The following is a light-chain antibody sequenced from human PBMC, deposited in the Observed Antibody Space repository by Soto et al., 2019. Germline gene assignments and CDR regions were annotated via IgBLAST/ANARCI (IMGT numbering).Light chain of an antibody. CDR1: QSVRSN. Sequence: EIVMTQSPATLSVSPGERATLSCRASQSVRSNLAWYQQKAGQPPRLLIYGASTRVPGIPARFGGSGSGTEFTFTIASLQAEDFAVYSCQQYNNWPRSFGGGTKVEI. CDR2: GAS. J-gene: IGKJ4*01. CDR3: QQYNNWPRS. V-gene: IGKV3-15*01.